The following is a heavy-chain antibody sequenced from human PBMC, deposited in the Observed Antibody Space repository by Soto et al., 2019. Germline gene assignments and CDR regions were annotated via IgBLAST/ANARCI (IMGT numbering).Heavy chain of an antibody. J-gene: IGHJ4*02. CDR2: INHSGST. CDR3: ARQNPLSGYRYGLGGYYFES. V-gene: IGHV4-34*01. D-gene: IGHD3-22*01. CDR1: AASFSGYY. Sequence: SETLSLTCALYAASFSGYYWSCIRQPPGKWLEWIGEINHSGSTNYNPSLKSRVTISVDTSKNQFSLKLSSVTAADTAVYYCARQNPLSGYRYGLGGYYFESWGQGTLVTVSS.